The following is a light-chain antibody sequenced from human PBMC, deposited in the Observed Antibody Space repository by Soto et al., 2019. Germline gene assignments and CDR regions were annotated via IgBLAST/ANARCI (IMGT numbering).Light chain of an antibody. CDR2: SNN. Sequence: QAVVTQPPSASGTPGQRVTISCSGSSSNIGSNYVYWYQQLPGTAPKLLIYSNNQRPSGVPDRFSGSKSGTSASLAISGLRSEDEADYYCAAWDDSLRRVVFGGGTKLTVL. J-gene: IGLJ2*01. CDR1: SSNIGSNY. CDR3: AAWDDSLRRVV. V-gene: IGLV1-47*02.